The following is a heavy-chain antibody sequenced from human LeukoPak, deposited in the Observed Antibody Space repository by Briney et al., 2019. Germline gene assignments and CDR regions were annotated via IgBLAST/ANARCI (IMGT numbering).Heavy chain of an antibody. J-gene: IGHJ3*02. CDR1: GYTFTDYY. D-gene: IGHD6-19*01. V-gene: IGHV1-2*06. Sequence: GASVKVSCKASGYTFTDYYIHWVRQAPGQGLEWMGRINPDSGGTNFAQKFQARVTVTRDTSISTAYMELSTLRSDDTAVYYCARPRATKPVDDGFDIWGQGTIVTVSS. CDR3: ARPRATKPVDDGFDI. CDR2: INPDSGGT.